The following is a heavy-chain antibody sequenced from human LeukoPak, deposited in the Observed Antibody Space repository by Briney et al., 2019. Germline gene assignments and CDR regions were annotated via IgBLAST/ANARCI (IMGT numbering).Heavy chain of an antibody. CDR3: ARLTRIAVGTLT. Sequence: KPSETLSLTCTVSGDSMSGSSFTWGWIRQPPGKGLEWIGYIYSSGTAYYNSSLESRVSISVDTSKSQFSLKLDSVTAADTAVYYCARLTRIAVGTLTWGQGILVIVSS. CDR1: GDSMSGSSFT. V-gene: IGHV4-39*01. D-gene: IGHD2-15*01. CDR2: IYSSGTA. J-gene: IGHJ5*02.